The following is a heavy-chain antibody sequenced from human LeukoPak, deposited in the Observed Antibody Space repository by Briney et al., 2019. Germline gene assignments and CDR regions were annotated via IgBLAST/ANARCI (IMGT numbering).Heavy chain of an antibody. D-gene: IGHD5-18*01. CDR2: INPNSGGT. Sequence: ASVKVSCKASGYTFTGYYMHWVRQAPGQGLEWMGRINPNSGGTNYAQKFQGRVTMTRDTSISTAYMELSRLRSDDTAVYYCARDLIQREAKVTNYYYYGMDVWGQGTTVTVSS. CDR3: ARDLIQREAKVTNYYYYGMDV. V-gene: IGHV1-2*06. CDR1: GYTFTGYY. J-gene: IGHJ6*02.